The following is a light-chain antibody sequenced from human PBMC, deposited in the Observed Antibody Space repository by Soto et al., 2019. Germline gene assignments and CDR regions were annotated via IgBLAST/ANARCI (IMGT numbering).Light chain of an antibody. Sequence: QSVLTQPASVSVSPGQSITISCTGTSSDVGAYNYVSWYQQHPGKAPKLMIYDVTNRPSGVSDRFSGSKSGNTASLTISGLRAEDEADYYCNSYTGRSARYVFGTGTKVTV. J-gene: IGLJ1*01. CDR3: NSYTGRSARYV. V-gene: IGLV2-14*01. CDR1: SSDVGAYNY. CDR2: DVT.